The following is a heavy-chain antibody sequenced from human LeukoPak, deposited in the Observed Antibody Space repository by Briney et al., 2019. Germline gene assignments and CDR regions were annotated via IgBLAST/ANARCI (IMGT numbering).Heavy chain of an antibody. CDR3: ARDTVTTFRFRDYYYYGMDV. J-gene: IGHJ6*02. D-gene: IGHD4-17*01. CDR2: IYSAGST. CDR1: GFTFSSYA. Sequence: PGGSLRLSCAASGFTFSSYAMSWVRQAPGKGLEWVSVIYSAGSTYYADSVKGRFTISRDNSKYTLYLQMNSLRAEDTAAYYCARDTVTTFRFRDYYYYGMDVWGQGTTVTVSS. V-gene: IGHV3-53*01.